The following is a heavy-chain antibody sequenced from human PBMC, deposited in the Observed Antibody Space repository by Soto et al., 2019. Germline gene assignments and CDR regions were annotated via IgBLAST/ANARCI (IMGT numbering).Heavy chain of an antibody. V-gene: IGHV1-69*02. CDR1: GGTFSSYT. J-gene: IGHJ5*02. CDR3: ARAAAGTSSWFDP. Sequence: ASVKVSCKASGGTFSSYTISWVRQAPGQGLEWMGRIIPILGIANYAQKFQGRVTITADKSTSTAYMELSSLRSEDTAVYYCARAAAGTSSWFDPWGQGTLVTVSS. CDR2: IIPILGIA. D-gene: IGHD6-13*01.